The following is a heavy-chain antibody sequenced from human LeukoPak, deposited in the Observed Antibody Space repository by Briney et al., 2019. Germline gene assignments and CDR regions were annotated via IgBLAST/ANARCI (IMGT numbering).Heavy chain of an antibody. D-gene: IGHD2-15*01. CDR3: AKGLQVAEPPDY. CDR2: IWYDGSNK. J-gene: IGHJ4*02. Sequence: GRSLRLSCAASGFTFSSYGMHWVRQAPGKGLEGVAVIWYDGSNKYYADSVKGRFTISRDNSKNTLYLQMSSLRGEDTAVYYCAKGLQVAEPPDYWGQGILVTVSS. V-gene: IGHV3-33*06. CDR1: GFTFSSYG.